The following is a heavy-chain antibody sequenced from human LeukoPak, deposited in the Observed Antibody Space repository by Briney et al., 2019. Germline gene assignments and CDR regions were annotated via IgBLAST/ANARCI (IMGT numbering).Heavy chain of an antibody. CDR2: IYYSGST. CDR3: ARECDCSGGSCYHNWFDP. J-gene: IGHJ5*02. D-gene: IGHD2-15*01. V-gene: IGHV4-30-4*01. Sequence: PSETLSLTCTVPGGSISSGDYYWSWIRHPPGKGLEWIGYIYYSGSTYYNPSLKSRVTISVDTSKNQFSLKLSSVTAADTAVYYCARECDCSGGSCYHNWFDPWGQGTLVTVSS. CDR1: GGSISSGDYY.